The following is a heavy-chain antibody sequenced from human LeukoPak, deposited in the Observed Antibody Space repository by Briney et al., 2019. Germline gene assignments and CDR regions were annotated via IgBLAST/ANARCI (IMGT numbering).Heavy chain of an antibody. D-gene: IGHD3-10*01. V-gene: IGHV3-21*04. CDR1: GFTFSSYS. Sequence: GGSLRLSCAASGFTFSSYSMNWVRQAPGKGLEWVSSISSSSSYIYYADSVKGRFTISRDNAKNSLYLQMNSLRAEDTAVYYCAKEVSRYFYGSGSLDYFDYWGQGTLVTVSS. CDR3: AKEVSRYFYGSGSLDYFDY. CDR2: ISSSSSYI. J-gene: IGHJ4*02.